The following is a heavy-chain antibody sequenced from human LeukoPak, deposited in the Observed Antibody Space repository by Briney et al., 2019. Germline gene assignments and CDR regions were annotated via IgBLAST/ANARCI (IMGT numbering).Heavy chain of an antibody. Sequence: PGGSLRLSCAASGFTFSSYSMNWVRQAPGKGLEWVSYISSSGTTIYYADSVKGRFTISRDNAKNSLYLQMNSLRAEDTAVYYCARDLYDMAQDYWGQGTLVTVSS. D-gene: IGHD3-16*01. J-gene: IGHJ4*02. V-gene: IGHV3-48*01. CDR2: ISSSGTTI. CDR1: GFTFSSYS. CDR3: ARDLYDMAQDY.